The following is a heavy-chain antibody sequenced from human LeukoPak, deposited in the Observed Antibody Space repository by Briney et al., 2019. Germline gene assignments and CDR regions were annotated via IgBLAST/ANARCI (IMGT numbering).Heavy chain of an antibody. CDR3: ARGGSGSSWYGFYYYYMDV. CDR2: MNPNSGNT. J-gene: IGHJ6*03. V-gene: IGHV1-8*01. Sequence: ASVKVSCKASGYTFTSYDINWVRQATGQGLEWMGWMNPNSGNTGYAQKFQGRVTMTRNTSISTAYMELSSLRSEDTAVYYCARGGSGSSWYGFYYYYMDVWGKGTTFTVSS. D-gene: IGHD6-13*01. CDR1: GYTFTSYD.